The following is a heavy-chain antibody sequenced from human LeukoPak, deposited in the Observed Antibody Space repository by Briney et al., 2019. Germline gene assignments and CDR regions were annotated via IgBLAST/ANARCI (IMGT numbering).Heavy chain of an antibody. D-gene: IGHD6-19*01. CDR2: ISDSGNYV. CDR3: ARDLYSGWPFSEFYYMDV. J-gene: IGHJ6*03. V-gene: IGHV3-21*01. CDR1: GFTLSRYS. Sequence: PGGSLRLSCAASGFTLSRYSMNWVRQAPGKGLEWVACISDSGNYVYYAESVKGRFTISRDNAKNSLFLQLNTLRTEDTALYFCARDLYSGWPFSEFYYMDVWGKGTTVTVSS.